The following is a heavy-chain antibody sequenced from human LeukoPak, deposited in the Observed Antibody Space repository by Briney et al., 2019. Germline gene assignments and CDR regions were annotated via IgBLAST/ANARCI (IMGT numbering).Heavy chain of an antibody. CDR3: ARGVGATFVFI. CDR2: ISYDGSNK. V-gene: IGHV3-30-3*01. Sequence: PGESLTLSWLAYGFTFSSYAMHCVRQAAGRLLEWVAVISYDGSNKYYADSVKGLFTISRENTKNTLYLQMNSLRAEGSAVYYCARGVGATFVFIWGQGTRVTVSS. D-gene: IGHD1-26*01. CDR1: GFTFSSYA. J-gene: IGHJ3*02.